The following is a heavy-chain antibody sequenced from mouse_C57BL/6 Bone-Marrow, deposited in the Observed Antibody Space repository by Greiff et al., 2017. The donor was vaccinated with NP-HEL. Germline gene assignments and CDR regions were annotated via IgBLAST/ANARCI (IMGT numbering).Heavy chain of an antibody. D-gene: IGHD1-1*01. J-gene: IGHJ2*01. CDR3: ARYYYGSRHYFDY. Sequence: DVKLQESGPGLVKPSQSLSLTCSVTGYSITSGYYWNWIRQFPGNKLEWMGYISYDGSNNYNPSLKNRISITRDTSKNQFFLKLNSVTTEDTATYYCARYYYGSRHYFDYWGQGTTLTVSS. CDR2: ISYDGSN. CDR1: GYSITSGYY. V-gene: IGHV3-6*01.